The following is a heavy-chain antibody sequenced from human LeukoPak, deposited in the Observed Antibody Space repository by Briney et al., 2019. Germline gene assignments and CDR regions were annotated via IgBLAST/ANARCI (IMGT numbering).Heavy chain of an antibody. CDR2: IWYDESKK. Sequence: GGSLRLSCVASGYTFSSYGMHWVRQAPGKGLQWVAVIWYDESKKYYTDPVKGRFTISRDVSKNTLYLQMNSLRAEDSAMYYCARDGGIGLDYWGQGTLVTVSS. CDR3: ARDGGIGLDY. CDR1: GYTFSSYG. V-gene: IGHV3-33*01. D-gene: IGHD2-21*01. J-gene: IGHJ4*02.